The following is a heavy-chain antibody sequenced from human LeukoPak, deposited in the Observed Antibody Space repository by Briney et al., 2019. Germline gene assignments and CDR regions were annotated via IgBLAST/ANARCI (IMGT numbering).Heavy chain of an antibody. J-gene: IGHJ4*02. Sequence: GGSLRHPCAVSGFTFSDYYMSWIRQAPEKGLEWISYIGSSSTSTNYADSVKGRFTISRDNAKNSLYLQMNSLRAEDTAVYYCAKANGYYFDCWGQGTLVTVSS. V-gene: IGHV3-11*05. D-gene: IGHD2-8*01. CDR2: IGSSSTST. CDR3: AKANGYYFDC. CDR1: GFTFSDYY.